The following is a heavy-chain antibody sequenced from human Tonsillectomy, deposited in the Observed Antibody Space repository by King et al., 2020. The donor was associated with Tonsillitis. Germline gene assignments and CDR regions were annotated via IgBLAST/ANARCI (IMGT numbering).Heavy chain of an antibody. CDR2: ISSSSGYI. D-gene: IGHD3-22*01. CDR3: ARDLNYYDSSGYRNWFDP. V-gene: IGHV3-21*01. Sequence: VQLVESGGGLVKPGGSLRLSCAASGFTFSSYSMNWVRQAPGKGLEWVSSISSSSGYIYYADSVKGRFTISRDNAKNSLYLQMNSLRAEDTAVYYCARDLNYYDSSGYRNWFDPWGQGTLVTVSS. CDR1: GFTFSSYS. J-gene: IGHJ5*02.